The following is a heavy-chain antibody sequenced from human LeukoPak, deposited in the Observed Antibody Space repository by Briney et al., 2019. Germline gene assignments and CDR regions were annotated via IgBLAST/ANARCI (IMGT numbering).Heavy chain of an antibody. CDR3: ARGPELEEYYYYYYMDV. V-gene: IGHV4-39*07. CDR2: IYYSGST. D-gene: IGHD1-14*01. J-gene: IGHJ6*03. CDR1: GGSISSSSYY. Sequence: PSETLSLTCTVSGGSISSSSYYWGWIRQPPGKGLEWIGSIYYSGSTYYNPSLKSRVTISVDTSKNQFSLKLSSVTAADTAVYYCARGPELEEYYYYYYMDVWGKGTTVTVSS.